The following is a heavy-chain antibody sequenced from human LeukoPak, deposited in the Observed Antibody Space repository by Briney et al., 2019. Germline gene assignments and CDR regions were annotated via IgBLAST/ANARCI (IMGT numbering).Heavy chain of an antibody. CDR3: PRDYKLWLGGVAAFDI. Sequence: GASVKVSCKASGYTFTSYYIHWVRQAPGQGLEWMGIINPSGGSTSYAQKFQGRVNMTRETSTGTVYMELSSLRSEDTAVYYCPRDYKLWLGGVAAFDIWGQGTMVTVSS. CDR2: INPSGGST. CDR1: GYTFTSYY. D-gene: IGHD3-10*01. V-gene: IGHV1-46*01. J-gene: IGHJ3*02.